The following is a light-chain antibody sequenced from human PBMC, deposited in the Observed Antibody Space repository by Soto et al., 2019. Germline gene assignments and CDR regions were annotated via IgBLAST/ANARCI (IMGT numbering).Light chain of an antibody. V-gene: IGKV3-20*01. CDR2: DTS. J-gene: IGKJ1*01. CDR1: QSVRSNH. Sequence: EIVLTQSPGTLSLSPGERATLPCRASQSVRSNHLAWYQQRPGQAPRLLIYDTSTRASCIPDRFSGSGSGTDFTLTISRLEPEDFVVYYCYYYVNSPRTFGQGTKVEIK. CDR3: YYYVNSPRT.